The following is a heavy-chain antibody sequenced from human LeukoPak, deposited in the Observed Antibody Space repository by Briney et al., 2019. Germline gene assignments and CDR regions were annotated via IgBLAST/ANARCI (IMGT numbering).Heavy chain of an antibody. V-gene: IGHV4-30-2*01. J-gene: IGHJ6*03. CDR3: ARVSGDGWYYYMDV. D-gene: IGHD2-15*01. CDR2: IYHSGST. Sequence: PSQTLSLTCTVSGGSISSGGYYWSWIRQPPGKGLEWIGYIYHSGSTYYNPSLKSRVTISVDRSKNQFSLKLSSVTAADTAVYYCARVSGDGWYYYMDVWGKGTTVTVSS. CDR1: GGSISSGGYY.